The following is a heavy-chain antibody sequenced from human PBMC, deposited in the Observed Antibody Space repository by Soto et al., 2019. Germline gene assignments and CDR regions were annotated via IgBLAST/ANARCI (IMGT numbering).Heavy chain of an antibody. CDR3: AKVLGSSGWVYWYFDL. CDR1: GFTFSSYA. J-gene: IGHJ2*01. D-gene: IGHD6-19*01. CDR2: ISGSGAST. V-gene: IGHV3-23*01. Sequence: EVQLLESGGGLVQPGGSLRLSCAASGFTFSSYAMSWVRQAPGKGLEWVSAISGSGASTYYANSVKGRFTISRDNSKNTLYLLMNSLRAEDTAVYDCAKVLGSSGWVYWYFDLWGRGTLVTVSS.